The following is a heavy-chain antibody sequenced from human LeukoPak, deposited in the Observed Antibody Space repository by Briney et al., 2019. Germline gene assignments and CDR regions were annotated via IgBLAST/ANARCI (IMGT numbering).Heavy chain of an antibody. CDR3: ARGLRYYYYYMDV. Sequence: PSETLSLTCAVYGGSFSGYYWSWIRQPAGKGLEWIGRIYTSGSTNYNPSLKSRVTISVDTSKNQFSLKLSSVTAADTAVYYCARGLRYYYYYMDVWGKGTTVTVSS. D-gene: IGHD3-16*01. CDR1: GGSFSGYY. CDR2: IYTSGST. V-gene: IGHV4-59*10. J-gene: IGHJ6*03.